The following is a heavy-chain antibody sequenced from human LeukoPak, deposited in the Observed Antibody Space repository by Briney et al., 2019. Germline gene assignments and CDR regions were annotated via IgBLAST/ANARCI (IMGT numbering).Heavy chain of an antibody. CDR2: IRYDGSDK. CDR1: GFTFSTFA. J-gene: IGHJ4*02. Sequence: GGSLRLSCAASGFTFSTFAMIWVRQPPGKGLEWVAFIRYDGSDKYYADSVKGRFAISRDNSKNTVYLQMNSLRTEDTAVYYCAKDLTTVTTQGDYWGQGTLVTVSS. V-gene: IGHV3-30*02. D-gene: IGHD4-17*01. CDR3: AKDLTTVTTQGDY.